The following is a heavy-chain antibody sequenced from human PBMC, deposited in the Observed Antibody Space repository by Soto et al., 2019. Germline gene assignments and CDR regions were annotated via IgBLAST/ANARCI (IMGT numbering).Heavy chain of an antibody. Sequence: EVQRVESGGGVVQTWGSLRLSCTASGFTFNTHWMHWVRKAPGKGLVWVSRIYFDGITTNYADSVQGRLTVSRDNAKNTVYLHVNTLRDEDTAVYYCARGGAMGVDYWGQGTLVTVSS. J-gene: IGHJ4*02. CDR2: IYFDGITT. V-gene: IGHV3-74*01. CDR1: GFTFNTHW. D-gene: IGHD1-26*01. CDR3: ARGGAMGVDY.